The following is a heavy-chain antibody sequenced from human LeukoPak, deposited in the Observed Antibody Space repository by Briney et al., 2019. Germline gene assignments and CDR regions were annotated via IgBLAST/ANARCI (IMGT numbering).Heavy chain of an antibody. V-gene: IGHV3-7*01. CDR1: GFSFSSYW. Sequence: GGSLRLSCAASGFSFSSYWMSWVRQAPGKGLEWVANIKQDGSEKYYVDSVKGRFTISRDNAKNSLYLQMNSLRAEDTAVYYCAELGITMIGGVWGKGTTVTISS. CDR3: AELGITMIGGV. D-gene: IGHD3-10*02. CDR2: IKQDGSEK. J-gene: IGHJ6*04.